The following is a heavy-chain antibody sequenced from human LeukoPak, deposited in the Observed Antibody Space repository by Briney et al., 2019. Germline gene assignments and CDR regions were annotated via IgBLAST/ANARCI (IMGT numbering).Heavy chain of an antibody. CDR1: GFTFSDLW. Sequence: GGSLRLSCAASGFTFSDLWMIWVRQAPGQGLEWMGWINPNSGGTNYAQKSQGRVTMTTDTSISTAYMEVSRLRSDDTAVYYCARVRIGQQLDKYYYYAMDVWGQGTTVTVSS. V-gene: IGHV1-2*02. CDR2: INPNSGGT. D-gene: IGHD6-13*01. CDR3: ARVRIGQQLDKYYYYAMDV. J-gene: IGHJ6*02.